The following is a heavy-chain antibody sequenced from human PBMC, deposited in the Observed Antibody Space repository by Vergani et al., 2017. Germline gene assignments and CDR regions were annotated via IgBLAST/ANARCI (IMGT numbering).Heavy chain of an antibody. Sequence: QVQLVQSGAEVKKPGASVKVSCKASGYPFTSYYMHWVRQAPGQGLEWMGIINPSGGSTSYAQKFQGRVTMTRDTSTSTVYMELSSLRSEDTAVYYCARALGSSGGSCYSNGYWGQGTLVTVSS. V-gene: IGHV1-46*01. J-gene: IGHJ4*02. CDR2: INPSGGST. D-gene: IGHD2-15*01. CDR3: ARALGSSGGSCYSNGY. CDR1: GYPFTSYY.